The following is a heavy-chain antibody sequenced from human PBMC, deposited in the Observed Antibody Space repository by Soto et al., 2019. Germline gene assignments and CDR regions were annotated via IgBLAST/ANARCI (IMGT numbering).Heavy chain of an antibody. J-gene: IGHJ4*02. Sequence: SETLSLTCTVSGGSISSSSYYWGWIRQPPGKGLEWIGSIYYSGSTYYNPSLKSRVTISVDTSKNQFSLKLSSVTAADTAVYYCARARATIAAAAIFDCRGQGTLVTVSS. CDR2: IYYSGST. CDR1: GGSISSSSYY. CDR3: ARARATIAAAAIFDC. V-gene: IGHV4-39*01. D-gene: IGHD6-13*01.